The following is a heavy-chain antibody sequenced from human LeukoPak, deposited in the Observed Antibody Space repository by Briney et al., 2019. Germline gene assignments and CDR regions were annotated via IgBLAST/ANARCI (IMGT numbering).Heavy chain of an antibody. CDR1: GYSISSGYY. V-gene: IGHV4-38-2*02. Sequence: SETLSLTCTVSGYSISSGYYWGWIRQPPGKGLEWIGSIYHSGSTYYNPSLKSRVTISVDTSKNQFSLKLSSVTAADTAVCYCARASGSYLGAFDYWGQGTPVTVSS. D-gene: IGHD1-26*01. CDR2: IYHSGST. CDR3: ARASGSYLGAFDY. J-gene: IGHJ4*02.